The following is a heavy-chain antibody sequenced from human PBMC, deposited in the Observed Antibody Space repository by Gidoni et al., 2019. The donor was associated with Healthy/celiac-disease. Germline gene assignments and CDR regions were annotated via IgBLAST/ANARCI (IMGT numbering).Heavy chain of an antibody. D-gene: IGHD1-7*01. Sequence: QVQLVESGGGVVQPGRSLRLSCAASGFTFSSYAMHWVRQAPGKGLEWVAVISYDGSNKYYADSVKGRFTISRDNSKNTLYLQMNSLRAEDTAVYYCARGRSYTRITGTTGFDYWGQGTLVTVSS. J-gene: IGHJ4*02. V-gene: IGHV3-30-3*01. CDR3: ARGRSYTRITGTTGFDY. CDR2: ISYDGSNK. CDR1: GFTFSSYA.